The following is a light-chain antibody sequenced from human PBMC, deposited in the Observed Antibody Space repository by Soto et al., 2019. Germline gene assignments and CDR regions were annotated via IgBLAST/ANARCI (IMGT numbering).Light chain of an antibody. CDR2: ANG. CDR3: QSYDSSLRGYV. J-gene: IGLJ1*01. Sequence: QSVLTQPPSVSGAPGQRVTASCTGSSSNIGARFDVHWYQQLPGTAPRLLIYANGNRPSGVPDRFSGSKSGTSASLAITGLQAEDEADYYCQSYDSSLRGYVFGTGTKVTVL. V-gene: IGLV1-40*01. CDR1: SSNIGARFD.